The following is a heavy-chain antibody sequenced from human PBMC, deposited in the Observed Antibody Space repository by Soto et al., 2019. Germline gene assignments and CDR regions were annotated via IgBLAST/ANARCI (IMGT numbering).Heavy chain of an antibody. J-gene: IGHJ4*02. CDR2: ISSSSGTI. Sequence: GGSLRLSCAASGFTFSSCSMNWVRQAPGKGLEWVSYISSSSGTIYYADSVKGRFTISRDNAKNSLYLQMDSLRGEDTAVYYCARDARSGYYVEPCDYWGQGTLVTVSS. D-gene: IGHD3-22*01. V-gene: IGHV3-48*01. CDR3: ARDARSGYYVEPCDY. CDR1: GFTFSSCS.